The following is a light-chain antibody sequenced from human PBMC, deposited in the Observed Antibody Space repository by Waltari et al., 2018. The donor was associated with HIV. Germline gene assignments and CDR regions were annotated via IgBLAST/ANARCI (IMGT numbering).Light chain of an antibody. Sequence: QSVLTQPPSASGTAGQRVTISCSGRESNIGSDYIYWYQQVPGAAPRLLIYDNDQRPSGIPARFSGSKSGTSGSLVISGLRSEDEANYYCASYDLDMSNLLFGGGTAVTVL. V-gene: IGLV1-47*01. J-gene: IGLJ2*01. CDR3: ASYDLDMSNLL. CDR2: DND. CDR1: ESNIGSDY.